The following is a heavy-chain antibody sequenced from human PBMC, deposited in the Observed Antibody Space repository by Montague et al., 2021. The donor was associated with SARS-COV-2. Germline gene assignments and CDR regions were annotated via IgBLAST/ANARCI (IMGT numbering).Heavy chain of an antibody. J-gene: IGHJ4*02. V-gene: IGHV4-39*07. CDR1: GGSISSNCYY. Sequence: SETLSLTCTFSGGSISSNCYYWARLRPPPGLGLEFMGYYSYSASTYPTPSLKGRVRMSLDTTQDQFSLKLTSVTAADTAVYYCVREQWLEDGEDLDVWGQGTLVTVSS. CDR2: YSYSAST. D-gene: IGHD6-19*01. CDR3: VREQWLEDGEDLDV.